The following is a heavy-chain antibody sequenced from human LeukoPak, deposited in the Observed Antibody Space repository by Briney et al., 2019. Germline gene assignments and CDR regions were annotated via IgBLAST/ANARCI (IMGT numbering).Heavy chain of an antibody. CDR3: ARESGSYYDNSGYGVSFFDY. V-gene: IGHV4-38-2*02. CDR1: DYSINSGYY. J-gene: IGHJ4*02. Sequence: SETLSLTCSVSDYSINSGYYWGWIRQPPGKGLEWIGSIYHSGNSYYNPSLKSRLTISVDTSKNQFSLKLSSVTAADTAVYYCARESGSYYDNSGYGVSFFDYWGQGTLVTVPS. D-gene: IGHD3-22*01. CDR2: IYHSGNS.